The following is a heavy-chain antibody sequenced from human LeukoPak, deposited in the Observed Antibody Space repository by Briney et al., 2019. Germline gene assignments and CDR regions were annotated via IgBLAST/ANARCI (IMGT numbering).Heavy chain of an antibody. D-gene: IGHD2-21*01. Sequence: ASVKVSCKASGYTFTDYYMHWVRQAPGQGLEWMGIINPSGGSTSYAQKFQGRVTMTRDMSTSTVYMELSSLRSEDTAVYYCARSRGFIQDWFDPWGQGTLVTVSS. CDR2: INPSGGST. CDR3: ARSRGFIQDWFDP. CDR1: GYTFTDYY. J-gene: IGHJ5*02. V-gene: IGHV1-46*01.